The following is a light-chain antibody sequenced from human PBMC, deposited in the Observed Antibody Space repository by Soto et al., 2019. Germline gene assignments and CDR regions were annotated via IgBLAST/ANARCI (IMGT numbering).Light chain of an antibody. CDR3: QQRSNWPPE. Sequence: EIMLTQSPATLSLSPGERATLSCRASQSVSSYLAWYQQKPGQAPRLLMYDASNRATGIPARFSGSGSGTDFTLTISSLEPQDFAVYYCQQRSNWPPEFGPGTKVDIK. J-gene: IGKJ3*01. CDR1: QSVSSY. V-gene: IGKV3-11*01. CDR2: DAS.